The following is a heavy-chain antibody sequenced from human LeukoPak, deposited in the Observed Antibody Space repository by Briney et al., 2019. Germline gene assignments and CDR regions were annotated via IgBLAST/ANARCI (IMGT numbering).Heavy chain of an antibody. CDR1: GGTFSSYA. Sequence: ASVKVSCKASGGTFSSYAISWVRQAPGQGLEWMGGFDPKEGERVYAQNFQGRFTMTEDTSSGTAYMELNGLRSEDTAVYYCTTREIVVEPAQTSMVRGVLWRSDFWGHGTLVTVSS. J-gene: IGHJ4*01. CDR3: TTREIVVEPAQTSMVRGVLWRSDF. CDR2: FDPKEGER. V-gene: IGHV1-24*01. D-gene: IGHD3-10*01.